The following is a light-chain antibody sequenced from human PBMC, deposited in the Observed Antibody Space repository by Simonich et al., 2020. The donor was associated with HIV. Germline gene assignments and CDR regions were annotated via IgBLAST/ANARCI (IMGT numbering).Light chain of an antibody. CDR1: KLRNKY. Sequence: SYELTQPPSVSVSTGQTASITCSGDKLRNKYASWYQQKAGQSPVLVIYQHRKRPSGIPDRFYGSKSGNTATLTISGTQAMDEADYYCQAWVSGTSWVFGGGTKLTVL. CDR2: QHR. CDR3: QAWVSGTSWV. V-gene: IGLV3-1*01. J-gene: IGLJ3*02.